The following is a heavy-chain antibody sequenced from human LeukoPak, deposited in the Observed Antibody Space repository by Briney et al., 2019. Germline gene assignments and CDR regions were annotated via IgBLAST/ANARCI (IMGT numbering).Heavy chain of an antibody. CDR3: AKDRQIVATILDY. D-gene: IGHD5-12*01. Sequence: PGGSLRLSCAASGFTFSSYAMSWVRQATGKGLEWVSAISGSGGSTYYAASVKGRFTISRDNSKNTLYLQMNSLRAEDTAVYYCAKDRQIVATILDYWGQGTLVTVSS. CDR1: GFTFSSYA. CDR2: ISGSGGST. J-gene: IGHJ4*02. V-gene: IGHV3-23*01.